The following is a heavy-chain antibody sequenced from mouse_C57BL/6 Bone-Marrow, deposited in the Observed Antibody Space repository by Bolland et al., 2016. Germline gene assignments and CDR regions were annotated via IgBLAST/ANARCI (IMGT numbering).Heavy chain of an antibody. J-gene: IGHJ3*01. CDR2: ISYSCST. CDR3: ARGEPAWFAY. Sequence: GYISYSCSTYYNPSLKSRISITRDTSKNQYYLQLNSVTTEDTATYYCARGEPAWFAYWGQGTLV. V-gene: IGHV3-8*01.